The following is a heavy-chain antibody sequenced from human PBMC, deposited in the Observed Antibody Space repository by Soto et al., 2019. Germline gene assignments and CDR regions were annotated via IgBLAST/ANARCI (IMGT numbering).Heavy chain of an antibody. Sequence: GGSLRLSCAASGFTFSSYAMSWVRQAPGKGLEWVSAISGSGGSTYYADSVKGRFTISRDNSKNTLYLQMNSLRAEDTAVYYCAKMLGYCSGGSCYSLRTNWFDPWGQGTLFTVSS. CDR2: ISGSGGST. D-gene: IGHD2-15*01. J-gene: IGHJ5*02. V-gene: IGHV3-23*01. CDR1: GFTFSSYA. CDR3: AKMLGYCSGGSCYSLRTNWFDP.